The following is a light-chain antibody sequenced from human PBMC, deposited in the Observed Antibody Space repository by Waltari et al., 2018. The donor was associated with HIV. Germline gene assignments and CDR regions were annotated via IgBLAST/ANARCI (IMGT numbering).Light chain of an antibody. J-gene: IGKJ1*01. CDR1: QSVSSSY. CDR2: GAS. V-gene: IGKV3-20*01. CDR3: QQYGSSPWT. Sequence: SQSVSSSYLAWYQQKPGQAPRLLIYGASSRATGIPDRFSGSGSGTDFTLTISRLEPEDFAVYYCQQYGSSPWTFGQGTKVEIK.